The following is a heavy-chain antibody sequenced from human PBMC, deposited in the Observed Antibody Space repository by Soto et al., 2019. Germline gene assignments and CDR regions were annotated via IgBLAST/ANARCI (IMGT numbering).Heavy chain of an antibody. V-gene: IGHV3-53*01. D-gene: IGHD6-13*01. CDR3: ARDQGGIAAAGHYDY. CDR2: IYSGGST. J-gene: IGHJ4*02. CDR1: GFTVSSNY. Sequence: GGSLRLSCAASGFTVSSNYMSWVRQAPGKGLEWVSVIYSGGSTYYADSVKGRFTISRDNSKNTLYLQMNSLRAEDTAVYYCARDQGGIAAAGHYDYWGQGTLVTVSS.